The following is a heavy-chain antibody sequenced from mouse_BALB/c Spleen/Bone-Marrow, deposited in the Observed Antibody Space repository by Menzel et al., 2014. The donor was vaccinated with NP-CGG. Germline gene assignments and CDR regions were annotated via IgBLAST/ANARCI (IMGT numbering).Heavy chain of an antibody. CDR2: INPSSGYT. V-gene: IGHV1-4*02. D-gene: IGHD4-1*01. CDR3: AREARTGAWFTY. CDR1: GYTFTSYT. J-gene: IGHJ3*01. Sequence: VQLQQSGAELARPGASVKMSCKASGYTFTSYTIQWVKQRPGQGLEWTGYINPSSGYTDYNQKFKDKTTLTADKSSNTAYMQLTSLTSEDSAVYSCAREARTGAWFTYWGQGTLVTVSA.